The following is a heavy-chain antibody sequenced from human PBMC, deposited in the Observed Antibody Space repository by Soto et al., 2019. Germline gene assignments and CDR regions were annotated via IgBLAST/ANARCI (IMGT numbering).Heavy chain of an antibody. CDR2: IYYSGST. J-gene: IGHJ6*02. V-gene: IGHV4-59*01. D-gene: IGHD2-15*01. CDR1: GGSISSYY. Sequence: SETLSLTCTVSGGSISSYYWSWIRQPPGKGLEWIGYIYYSGSTNYNPSLKSRVTISVDTSKNQFSLKLSSVTAVDTATYYCARIRVVGPNYYGMDVWGQGTTVTVS. CDR3: ARIRVVGPNYYGMDV.